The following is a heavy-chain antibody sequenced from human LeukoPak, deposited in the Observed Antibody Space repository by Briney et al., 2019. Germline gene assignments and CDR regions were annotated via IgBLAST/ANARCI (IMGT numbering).Heavy chain of an antibody. Sequence: GGSLRLSCAASGFTFSSYAMSWVRQAPGKGLEWVSAISGNGGSTYYADSVKGRFTISRDNSKNTLYLQMNSLRAEDTAVYYCAKGWYVVPAAISWGQGTLVTVSS. J-gene: IGHJ4*02. CDR3: AKGWYVVPAAIS. D-gene: IGHD2-2*02. CDR1: GFTFSSYA. V-gene: IGHV3-23*01. CDR2: ISGNGGST.